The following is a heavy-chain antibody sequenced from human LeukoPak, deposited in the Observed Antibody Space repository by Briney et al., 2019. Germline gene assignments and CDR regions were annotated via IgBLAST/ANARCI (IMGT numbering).Heavy chain of an antibody. CDR1: GFTVSSNY. CDR3: AIGSGYLNPLRFDY. J-gene: IGHJ4*02. Sequence: GGSLRLSCAASGFTVSSNYMSWVRQAPGKGLEWVSVIYSGGSTYYADSVKGRFTISRDNSKNTLYLQMNSLRAEDTAVYYCAIGSGYLNPLRFDYWGQGTLVAVSS. V-gene: IGHV3-53*01. D-gene: IGHD3-22*01. CDR2: IYSGGST.